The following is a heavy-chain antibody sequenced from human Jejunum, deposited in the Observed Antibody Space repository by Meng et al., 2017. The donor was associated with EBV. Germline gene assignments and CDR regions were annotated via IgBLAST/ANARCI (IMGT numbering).Heavy chain of an antibody. V-gene: IGHV3-53*01. CDR1: GFTGSSND. CDR3: ASLRNRGFDL. J-gene: IGHJ2*01. D-gene: IGHD1-14*01. CDR2: IYSGGST. Sequence: EVQLVVSGGGLSQAGESLRLSFAASGFTGSSNDMTWARQAPGKGLEWVLVIYSGGSTYYADSVKGRFTISRDNSKNTLYLQMNNLRAEDTAVYYCASLRNRGFDLWGRGTLVTVSS.